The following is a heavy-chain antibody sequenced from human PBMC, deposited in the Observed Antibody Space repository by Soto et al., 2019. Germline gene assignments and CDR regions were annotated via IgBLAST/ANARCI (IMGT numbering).Heavy chain of an antibody. CDR1: GFTFSDYY. Sequence: PGGSLRLSCAASGFTFSDYYMSWIRQAPGKGLEWVSYISSSGSTIYYADSVKGRFTISRDNAKNSLYLQMNSLRAEDTAVYYCARVVHYYGSGSYYGPYFDYWGQGTLVTVSS. D-gene: IGHD3-10*01. CDR2: ISSSGSTI. V-gene: IGHV3-11*01. J-gene: IGHJ4*02. CDR3: ARVVHYYGSGSYYGPYFDY.